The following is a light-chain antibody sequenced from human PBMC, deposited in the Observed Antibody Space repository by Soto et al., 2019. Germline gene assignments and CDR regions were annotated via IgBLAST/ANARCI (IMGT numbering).Light chain of an antibody. J-gene: IGLJ2*01. CDR1: SSDIGAYNF. CDR2: DVN. V-gene: IGLV2-14*03. Sequence: QSVLTQPASVSGSPGQSITISCIGTSSDIGAYNFVSWYQQHPGKAPKLMLYDVNIRPSGVSNRFSGSKSGNTASLTISGLQAEDEADYYCTSWTTSTTMIFGGGTKVTVL. CDR3: TSWTTSTTMI.